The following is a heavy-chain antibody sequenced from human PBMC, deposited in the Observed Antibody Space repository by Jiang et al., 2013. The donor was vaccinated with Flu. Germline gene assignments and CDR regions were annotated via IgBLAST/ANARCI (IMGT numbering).Heavy chain of an antibody. J-gene: IGHJ4*02. CDR3: ARVLYDSYFDY. V-gene: IGHV4-38-2*01. CDR2: IYHSGST. Sequence: VKPSETLSLTCAVSGYSISSGYYWGWIRQPPGKGLEWIGSIYHSGSTYYNPSLKSRVTISVDTSKNQFSLKLSSVTAADTAVYYCARVLYDSYFDYWGQGTLVTVSS. CDR1: GYSISSGYY. D-gene: IGHD3-3*01.